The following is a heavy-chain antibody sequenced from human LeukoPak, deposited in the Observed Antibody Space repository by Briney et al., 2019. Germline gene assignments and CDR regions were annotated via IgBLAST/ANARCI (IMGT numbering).Heavy chain of an antibody. J-gene: IGHJ6*03. V-gene: IGHV1-2*02. CDR1: GYTFTGYY. D-gene: IGHD1-26*01. Sequence: ASVKVSCKASGYTFTGYYMHWVRQAPGQGLEWMGWTNPNSGGTNYAQKFQGRVTMTRDTSISTAYMELSRLRSDDTAVYYCARASPIVGATYYYYYMDVWGKGTTVTVSS. CDR3: ARASPIVGATYYYYYMDV. CDR2: TNPNSGGT.